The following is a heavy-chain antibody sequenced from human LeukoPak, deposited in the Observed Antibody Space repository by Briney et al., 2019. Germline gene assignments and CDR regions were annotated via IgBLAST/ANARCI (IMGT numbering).Heavy chain of an antibody. J-gene: IGHJ3*02. CDR1: GYTFTSYY. CDR2: INPSGGST. D-gene: IGHD3-3*01. Sequence: ASVKVSCKASGYTFTSYYMHWVRQAPGQGLERMGIINPSGGSTSYAQKFQGRVTMTRDTSTSTVYMGLSSLRSEDTAVYYCARAKIFGVVIDAFDIWGQGTMVTVSS. V-gene: IGHV1-46*03. CDR3: ARAKIFGVVIDAFDI.